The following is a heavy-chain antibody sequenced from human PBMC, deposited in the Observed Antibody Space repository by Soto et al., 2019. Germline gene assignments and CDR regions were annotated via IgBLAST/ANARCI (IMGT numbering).Heavy chain of an antibody. CDR2: VHFSGTT. CDR3: ARYCNTFDCYHLCYFVS. Sequence: PSETLSLTCSVSDGSVRSGMYYWSWVRQPQGKGREWLGNVHFSGTTIYNPSLMGRVTMSIDMSKNHVFLELTSVTAADTAIYYCARYCNTFDCYHLCYFVSWGQGTQVTVSS. J-gene: IGHJ4*02. CDR1: DGSVRSGMYY. D-gene: IGHD2-15*01. V-gene: IGHV4-61*03.